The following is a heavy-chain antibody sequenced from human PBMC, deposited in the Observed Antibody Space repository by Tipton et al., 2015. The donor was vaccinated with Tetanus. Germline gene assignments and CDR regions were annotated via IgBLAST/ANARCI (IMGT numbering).Heavy chain of an antibody. D-gene: IGHD5/OR15-5a*01. CDR1: GGSISSTSYY. J-gene: IGHJ4*02. CDR2: MYNSGAT. CDR3: ARLREIVSRSGWAFDY. Sequence: TLSLTCTVSGGSISSTSYYWAWIRQPPGKGLEWLGSMYNSGATYYNPSLKGRVTISGDTSKNLFSLTSVTASDTAVYYCARLREIVSRSGWAFDYWGQGRQVTVSS. V-gene: IGHV4-39*02.